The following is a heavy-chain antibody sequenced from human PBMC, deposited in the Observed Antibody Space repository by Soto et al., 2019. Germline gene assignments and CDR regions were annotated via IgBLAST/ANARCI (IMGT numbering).Heavy chain of an antibody. CDR3: ARDLGVVPAAMRGPDY. D-gene: IGHD2-2*01. J-gene: IGHJ4*02. V-gene: IGHV3-30-3*01. Sequence: PGGSLRLSCAASGFTFSSYAMHWVRQAPGKGLEWVAVISYDGSNKYYADSVKGRFTISRDNSKNTLYLQMNSLRAEDTAVYYCARDLGVVPAAMRGPDYWGQGTLVTVSS. CDR2: ISYDGSNK. CDR1: GFTFSSYA.